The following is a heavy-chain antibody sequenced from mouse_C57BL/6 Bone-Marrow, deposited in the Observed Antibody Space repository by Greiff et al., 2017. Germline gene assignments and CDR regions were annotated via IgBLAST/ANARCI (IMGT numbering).Heavy chain of an antibody. CDR2: IDPSDSYT. D-gene: IGHD2-3*01. CDR3: AGGGDGYYVRGMDY. J-gene: IGHJ4*01. CDR1: GYTFTSYW. V-gene: IGHV1-59*01. Sequence: VQLQQPGAELVRPGTSLKLSCKASGYTFTSYWMHWVQQRPGQGLEWIGVIDPSDSYTYYNQNIKGQATLTVDTSASTANMQLSSLTSEDTAVYNCAGGGDGYYVRGMDYWGQGTSVTVSA.